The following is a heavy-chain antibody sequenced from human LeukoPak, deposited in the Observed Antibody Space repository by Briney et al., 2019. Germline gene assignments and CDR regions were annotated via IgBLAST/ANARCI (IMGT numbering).Heavy chain of an antibody. CDR2: IYPGDSDT. D-gene: IGHD4-17*01. J-gene: IGHJ4*02. CDR1: GYSSTNYW. CDR3: AARPQEADYGYYFDY. Sequence: KPGESMLICGAASGYSSTNYWIGCRRQMPGKGLEWMGIIYPGDSDTRYSPSFQGQVTISANKSISTAYLQWSSLKASDTAMYYWAARPQEADYGYYFDYWGQGTLVTVSS. V-gene: IGHV5-51*01.